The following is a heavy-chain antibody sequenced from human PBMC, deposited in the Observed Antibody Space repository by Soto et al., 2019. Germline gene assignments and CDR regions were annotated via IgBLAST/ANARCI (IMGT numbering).Heavy chain of an antibody. Sequence: PSETLSLTCTVSGGSISSSSYYWGWIRQPPGKGLEWIGSIYYSGSTYYNPSLKSRVTILVDTSKSQFSLKLSSVTAADTAVYYCARDGGGYFYGSGSHYYHYYAMDVWGQGTTVTVSS. CDR2: IYYSGST. J-gene: IGHJ6*02. V-gene: IGHV4-39*07. D-gene: IGHD3-10*01. CDR3: ARDGGGYFYGSGSHYYHYYAMDV. CDR1: GGSISSSSYY.